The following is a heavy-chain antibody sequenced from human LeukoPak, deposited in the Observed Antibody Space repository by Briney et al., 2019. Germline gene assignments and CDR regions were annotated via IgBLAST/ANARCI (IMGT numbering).Heavy chain of an antibody. CDR3: ARELREHGVFDI. V-gene: IGHV3-53*01. D-gene: IGHD1-26*01. Sequence: GGSLRLSCAASGFTFSNYWMSWVRQAPGKGLEWVSEIYSDGSTYYAASVKGRFSISRDNSKNTVYLQMNSLRAEDTAVYYCARELREHGVFDIWGQGTTVTVSS. CDR2: IYSDGST. CDR1: GFTFSNYW. J-gene: IGHJ3*02.